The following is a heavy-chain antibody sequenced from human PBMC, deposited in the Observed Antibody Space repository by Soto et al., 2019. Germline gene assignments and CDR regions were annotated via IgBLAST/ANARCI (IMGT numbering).Heavy chain of an antibody. D-gene: IGHD5-12*01. V-gene: IGHV6-1*01. CDR2: TYFRSKWYN. CDR3: AKGDNLGPKTGYAFDP. J-gene: IGHJ5*02. Sequence: SQPLSLTCAISLDSVSSNTASWNWIMQSPSIGLEWLGRTYFRSKWYNDYAVSVKSRIIINPDTSNNQFSLQLNSVTPEDTAVYFCAKGDNLGPKTGYAFDPWGQGIMVTVSS. CDR1: LDSVSSNTAS.